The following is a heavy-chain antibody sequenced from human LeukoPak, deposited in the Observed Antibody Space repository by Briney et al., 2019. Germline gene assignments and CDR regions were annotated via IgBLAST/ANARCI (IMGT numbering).Heavy chain of an antibody. J-gene: IGHJ5*02. D-gene: IGHD3-16*01. CDR1: GGTFSSYA. V-gene: IGHV1-69*06. CDR3: ANVMTTTKGWLDP. CDR2: IIPIFGTA. Sequence: SVKVSCKASGGTFSSYAISWVRQAPGQGLEWMGGIIPIFGTANYAQKFQGRVTITADKSTSTAYMELSSLRSEDTAVYYCANVMTTTKGWLDPWGQGTLVTVSS.